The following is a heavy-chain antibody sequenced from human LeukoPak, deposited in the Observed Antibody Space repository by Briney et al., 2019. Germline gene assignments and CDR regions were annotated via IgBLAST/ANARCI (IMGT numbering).Heavy chain of an antibody. CDR2: IYHSGST. Sequence: SETLSLTCTVSGYSISSGYYWGWIRQPPGKGLEWIGSIYHSGSTYYNPSLKSRVTISVDTSKNQFSLNLSSVTAAGTAVYYCAKVNPHCTSATCYRFDYWGQGTLVTVSS. CDR3: AKVNPHCTSATCYRFDY. J-gene: IGHJ4*02. V-gene: IGHV4-38-2*02. CDR1: GYSISSGYY. D-gene: IGHD2-2*01.